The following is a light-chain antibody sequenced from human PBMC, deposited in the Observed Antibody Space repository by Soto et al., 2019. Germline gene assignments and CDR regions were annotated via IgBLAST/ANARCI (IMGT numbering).Light chain of an antibody. CDR1: SSDVGSYNR. J-gene: IGLJ1*01. Sequence: QCALTQPPSVSGSPGQSVTISCTGTSSDVGSYNRVSWYQQAPGTAPKVMIYEVTNRPSGVPDRFSGSKSGNTASLTISGLQAEDEADYYCSSYTSSSPYVLGTGTKVTVL. CDR2: EVT. V-gene: IGLV2-18*02. CDR3: SSYTSSSPYV.